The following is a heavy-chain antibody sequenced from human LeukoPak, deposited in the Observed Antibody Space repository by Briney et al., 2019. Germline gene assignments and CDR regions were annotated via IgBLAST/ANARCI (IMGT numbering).Heavy chain of an antibody. D-gene: IGHD3-10*01. CDR3: ARENRFGKLLYPQPLDY. V-gene: IGHV3-48*03. Sequence: PGGSLRLSCAASGFSFSLYEMNWVRQAPGRGLEWVSYISGSGSVQSYTDSVKGRFTISRDDSKDSLYLQMNRLRAEDTAVYYCARENRFGKLLYPQPLDYWGHGTLVTVSS. J-gene: IGHJ4*01. CDR1: GFSFSLYE. CDR2: ISGSGSVQ.